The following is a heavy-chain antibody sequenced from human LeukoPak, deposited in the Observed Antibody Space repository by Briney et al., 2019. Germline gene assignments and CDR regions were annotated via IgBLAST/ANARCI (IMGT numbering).Heavy chain of an antibody. CDR1: GITVSSNY. V-gene: IGHV3-53*01. J-gene: IGHJ4*02. CDR2: ISSGGST. Sequence: GGSLRLSCAAPGITVSSNYMSWVRQAPGKGLEWVSVISSGGSTSYADSVKGRFTISRDNSKNTLYLQMNSLRAEDTAVYYCARDTPPDYWGQGTLVTVSS. CDR3: ARDTPPDY.